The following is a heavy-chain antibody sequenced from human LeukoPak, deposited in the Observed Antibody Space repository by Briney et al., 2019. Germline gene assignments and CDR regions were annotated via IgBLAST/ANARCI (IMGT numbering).Heavy chain of an antibody. CDR1: GGSISSYY. CDR2: IYTSGST. J-gene: IGHJ5*02. D-gene: IGHD2-15*01. V-gene: IGHV4-4*07. Sequence: SETLSLTCTVSGGSISSYYWSWIRQPAGKGLEWIGRIYTSGSTNYNPSLKSRVTMSVDTSRNQFSLNLSSVTAADTAVYYCARVSDLGFCSGGSCPGENWFDPWGQGTLVTVSS. CDR3: ARVSDLGFCSGGSCPGENWFDP.